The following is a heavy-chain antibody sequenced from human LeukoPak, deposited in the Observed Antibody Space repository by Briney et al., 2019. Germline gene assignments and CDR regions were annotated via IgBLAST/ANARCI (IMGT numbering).Heavy chain of an antibody. Sequence: ASGKVSCKASGYTFTSYGISWVRQAPGQGLEWMGWISAYNGNTNYAQKLQGRVTMTTDTSTSTAYMELRSLRSDDTAVYYCARNYGSGSYYNVWYFDYWGQGTLVTVSS. J-gene: IGHJ4*02. CDR1: GYTFTSYG. CDR3: ARNYGSGSYYNVWYFDY. V-gene: IGHV1-18*01. CDR2: ISAYNGNT. D-gene: IGHD3-10*01.